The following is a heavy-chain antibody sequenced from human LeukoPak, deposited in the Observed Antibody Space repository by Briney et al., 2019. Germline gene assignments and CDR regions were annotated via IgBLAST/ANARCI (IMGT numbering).Heavy chain of an antibody. CDR1: GYSFINYG. V-gene: IGHV1-18*01. CDR2: ISGYNGNT. D-gene: IGHD3-10*01. Sequence: PRASVTLSCKASGYSFINYGITWVRQAPGQGLEWMGWISGYNGNTNYVQKLQGRVTMTTDTSTNTAYMELRSLISDDTAVYYCARVGVVRGVIRVDWFDPWGQGTLVTVSS. CDR3: ARVGVVRGVIRVDWFDP. J-gene: IGHJ5*02.